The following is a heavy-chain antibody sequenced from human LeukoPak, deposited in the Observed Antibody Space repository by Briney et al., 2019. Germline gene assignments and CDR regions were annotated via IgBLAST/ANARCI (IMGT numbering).Heavy chain of an antibody. D-gene: IGHD2-2*03. V-gene: IGHV3-48*03. CDR3: ARDLIGWSLDP. CDR1: GFTFTSHE. CDR2: IDNDGWPT. J-gene: IGHJ5*02. Sequence: SGGSLRLSCAASGFTFTSHEMNWVRQAPGKGLEWISYIDNDGWPTYYADSVKGRFTITRDNAKSSLYLQMDSLTVEDTAVYYCARDLIGWSLDPWGQGTLVTVSS.